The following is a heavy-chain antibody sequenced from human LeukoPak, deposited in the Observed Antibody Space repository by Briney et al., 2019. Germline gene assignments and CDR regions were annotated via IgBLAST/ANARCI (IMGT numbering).Heavy chain of an antibody. D-gene: IGHD6-19*01. V-gene: IGHV4-31*03. CDR3: ATVAGTPGWFDP. Sequence: PSETLSLTCTVSAGSSGSGGYSWSWIRQHPGKGLEWIGNIYYSGSTYYNPSLKTRITMSIDTSKSKLSLNLSSVTAADTAVYYCATVAGTPGWFDPWGQGTLVTVSS. CDR2: IYYSGST. CDR1: AGSSGSGGYS. J-gene: IGHJ5*02.